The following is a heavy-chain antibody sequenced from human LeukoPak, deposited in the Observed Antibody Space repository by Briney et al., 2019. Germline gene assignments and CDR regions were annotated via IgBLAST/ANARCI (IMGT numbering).Heavy chain of an antibody. CDR2: INHSGST. Sequence: PSETLSLTCAVYGGSFSGYYWSWIRQPPGKGLEWIGEINHSGSTNYNPSLKSRVTISVDTSKNQFSLKLSSVTAADTAVYYCARDERKLAGFWSDEKAVAFDIWGQGTMVTVSS. CDR3: ARDERKLAGFWSDEKAVAFDI. D-gene: IGHD3-3*01. V-gene: IGHV4-34*01. CDR1: GGSFSGYY. J-gene: IGHJ3*02.